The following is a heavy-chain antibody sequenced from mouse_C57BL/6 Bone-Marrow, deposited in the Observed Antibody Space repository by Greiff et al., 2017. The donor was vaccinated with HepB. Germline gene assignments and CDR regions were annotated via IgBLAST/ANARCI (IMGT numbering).Heavy chain of an antibody. Sequence: VQLQQPGPELVKPGASVKISCKASGYSFTGYYMNWVKQSPEKSLEWIGEINPSTGGTTYNQKFKAKATLTVDKSSSTAYMQLKSLTSEDSAVYYCARDWGGAYWGQGTLVTVSA. J-gene: IGHJ3*01. CDR2: INPSTGGT. V-gene: IGHV1-42*01. CDR3: ARDWGGAY. CDR1: GYSFTGYY. D-gene: IGHD4-1*01.